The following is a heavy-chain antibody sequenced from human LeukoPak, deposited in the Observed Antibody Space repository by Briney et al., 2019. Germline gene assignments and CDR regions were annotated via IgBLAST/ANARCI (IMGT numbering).Heavy chain of an antibody. V-gene: IGHV3-30*03. CDR1: GFTFSSYW. CDR2: ISYDGSNK. Sequence: GGSLRLSCAASGFTFSSYWMHWVRQAPGKGLEWVAVISYDGSNKYYADSVKGRFTISRDNSKNTLYLQMNSLRAEDTAVYYCAMGKVNGLFDYWGQGTLVTVSS. J-gene: IGHJ4*02. D-gene: IGHD2-8*01. CDR3: AMGKVNGLFDY.